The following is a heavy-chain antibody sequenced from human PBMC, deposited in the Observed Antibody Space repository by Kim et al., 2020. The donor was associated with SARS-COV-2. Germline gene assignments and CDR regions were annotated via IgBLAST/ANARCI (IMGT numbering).Heavy chain of an antibody. CDR2: IYTSGST. V-gene: IGHV4-4*07. J-gene: IGHJ4*02. Sequence: SETLSLTCTVSGGSISSYYWSWIRQPAGKGLEWIGRIYTSGSTNYNPSLKSRVTMSVDTSKNQFSLKLSSVTAADTAVYYCAREGLLTLGRVYFDYWGQGTLVTVSS. CDR1: GGSISSYY. CDR3: AREGLLTLGRVYFDY. D-gene: IGHD3-16*01.